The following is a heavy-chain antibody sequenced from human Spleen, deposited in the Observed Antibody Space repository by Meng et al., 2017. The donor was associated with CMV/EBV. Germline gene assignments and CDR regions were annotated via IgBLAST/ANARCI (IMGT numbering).Heavy chain of an antibody. CDR2: IYYSGST. J-gene: IGHJ4*02. V-gene: IGHV4-61*01. CDR1: GSSVNSGSYY. Sequence: SETLSLTCTVSGSSVNSGSYYWSWIRQPPGKGLEWIGYIYYSGSTNYNPSLKSRVTISVDTSKNLFSLKLSSVTAADTAMYYCARDRVGGFYVDYWGPGTLVTVSS. CDR3: ARDRVGGFYVDY. D-gene: IGHD3-10*01.